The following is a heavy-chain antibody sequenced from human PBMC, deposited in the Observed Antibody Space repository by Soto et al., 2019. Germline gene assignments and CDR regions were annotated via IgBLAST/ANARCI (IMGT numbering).Heavy chain of an antibody. CDR3: ARDRGRYCCTGSCPKGYFYGVDV. CDR1: GASISDYY. CDR2: IYASGST. J-gene: IGHJ6*02. D-gene: IGHD2-15*01. Sequence: PSETLSLTCSVSGASISDYYYCTWIRQPAGKGPEWIGRIYASGSTNYNPSLKSRVTMSVDTSKNQFTLKLTSVTAADTAVYYRARDRGRYCCTGSCPKGYFYGVDVWGQGTTVTVSS. V-gene: IGHV4-4*07.